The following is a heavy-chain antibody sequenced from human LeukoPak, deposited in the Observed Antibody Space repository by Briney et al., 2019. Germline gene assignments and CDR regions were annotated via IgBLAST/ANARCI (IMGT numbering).Heavy chain of an antibody. J-gene: IGHJ6*02. V-gene: IGHV4-34*01. CDR1: GGSFSDYY. CDR3: ASRMYYYYGMDV. CDR2: IDHREST. Sequence: SETLSLTCAVYGGSFSDYYWCWICQPPGKGLEWIGEIDHRESTTYNPSLKSRVTISVDTSKNQFSLKLNSVTAADTAVYYCASRMYYYYGMDVWGQGTTVIVSS.